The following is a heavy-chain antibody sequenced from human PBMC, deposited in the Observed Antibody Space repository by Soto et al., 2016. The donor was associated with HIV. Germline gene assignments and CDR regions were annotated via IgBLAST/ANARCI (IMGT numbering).Heavy chain of an antibody. CDR2: INPNSGNT. Sequence: QDHLVQSGAEVKKPGASVKVSCKGSGYTFTGYYMHWVRQAPGQGLEWMGWINPNSGNTGYAQKFQGRVTITRNTSISTAYMELSSLRSEDTAVYYCARGGGYYYGSGHYYGMDVWGQGTTVTVSS. D-gene: IGHD3-10*01. CDR1: GYTFTGYY. J-gene: IGHJ6*02. CDR3: ARGGGYYYGSGHYYGMDV. V-gene: IGHV1-8*03.